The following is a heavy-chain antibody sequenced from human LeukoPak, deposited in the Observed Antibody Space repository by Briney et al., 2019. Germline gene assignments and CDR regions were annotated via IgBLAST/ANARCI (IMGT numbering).Heavy chain of an antibody. CDR3: ATWAGAVIVDKNGGVY. CDR2: FDPEAGET. V-gene: IGHV1-24*01. Sequence: ASVKVSCKVSGYSLTELSMHWVRQTPGKGLEGMGGFDPEAGETIYAQKFQGRVTMTEDTSTDTAYMELSSLRSEDTAVFYCATWAGAVIVDKNGGVYWGQGTLVTVSS. J-gene: IGHJ4*02. D-gene: IGHD2-21*01. CDR1: GYSLTELS.